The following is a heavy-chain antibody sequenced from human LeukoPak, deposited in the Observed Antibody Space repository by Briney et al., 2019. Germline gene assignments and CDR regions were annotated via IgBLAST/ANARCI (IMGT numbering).Heavy chain of an antibody. CDR1: GFTFNTYA. Sequence: GGSLRLSCAASGFTFNTYAMTWVRQAPGKGLEWVANIKQDGSEKYYVDSVKGRFTISRDNAKNSLYLQMNSLRAEDTAVYYCARAASSFDPWGQGTLVTVSS. CDR2: IKQDGSEK. CDR3: ARAASSFDP. J-gene: IGHJ5*02. V-gene: IGHV3-7*04.